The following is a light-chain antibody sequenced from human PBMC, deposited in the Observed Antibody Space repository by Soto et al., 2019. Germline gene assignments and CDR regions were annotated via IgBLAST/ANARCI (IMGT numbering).Light chain of an antibody. CDR3: AAWDDSLNGLYV. CDR2: SNS. CDR1: SSNLGSNS. V-gene: IGLV1-44*01. J-gene: IGLJ1*01. Sequence: QSVLTQPPSASGTHGQRVTVAFSGSSSNLGSNSVNWDQQLSGTAPKLLMYSNSQRPSGVPDRFSGSKSGTSASLAISGLQSEYESDYYCAAWDDSLNGLYVFGTGTKLTVL.